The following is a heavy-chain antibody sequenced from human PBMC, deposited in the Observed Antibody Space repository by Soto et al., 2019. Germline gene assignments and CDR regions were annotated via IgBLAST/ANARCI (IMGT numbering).Heavy chain of an antibody. J-gene: IGHJ6*03. CDR3: VRLQHYYYYMAV. CDR1: GFTFSSYW. Sequence: TGGSLRLSCAASGFTFSSYWMSWVRQAPGKGLEWVANIKEDGSEKYYVDSVKGRFAISSDNAKNSLYLEMNSLRAEDTAVYYCVRLQHYYYYMAVWGKGTTVTVFS. V-gene: IGHV3-7*01. CDR2: IKEDGSEK. D-gene: IGHD4-4*01.